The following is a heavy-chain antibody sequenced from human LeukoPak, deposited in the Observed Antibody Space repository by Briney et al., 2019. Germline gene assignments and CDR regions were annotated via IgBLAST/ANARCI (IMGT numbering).Heavy chain of an antibody. CDR3: ATTRAPSNGRVLYYMDV. Sequence: GGSLRLSCAASGFIFSSYSMNWVRQAPGKGLEWVSSIMSSSSQIYYADSVRGRFTISRDNAKNSLYLQMNSMRAEDTAVYYCATTRAPSNGRVLYYMDVWGKGTMVTVSS. V-gene: IGHV3-21*01. J-gene: IGHJ6*03. CDR1: GFIFSSYS. CDR2: IMSSSSQI. D-gene: IGHD1-1*01.